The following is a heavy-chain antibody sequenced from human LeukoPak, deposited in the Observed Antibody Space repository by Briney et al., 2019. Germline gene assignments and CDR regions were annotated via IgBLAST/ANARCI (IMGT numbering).Heavy chain of an antibody. CDR3: ARAAYDSSGYLTL. CDR1: GFTFSSYG. CDR2: IWYDGTNK. V-gene: IGHV3-33*01. J-gene: IGHJ4*02. Sequence: PGGSLRLSCAASGFTFSSYGMHWVRQAPGKGLEWVAVIWYDGTNKYYADSVKGRFTISRDNSKNTLYLQMNSLRAEDTAMYYCARAAYDSSGYLTLWGRGTVVTVSS. D-gene: IGHD3-22*01.